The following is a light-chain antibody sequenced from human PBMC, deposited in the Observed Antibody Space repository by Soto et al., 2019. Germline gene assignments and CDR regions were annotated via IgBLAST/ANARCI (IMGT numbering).Light chain of an antibody. Sequence: QSALTQPPSASGSPGQSVTITCSGTSSDVGEENYVSWYQQHPGKVPKLILYEVSKRPSGVPDRFSGSRSGNTASLPVSGLQAEDEADYYCSSFAGSPVVFGGGTKLTLL. V-gene: IGLV2-8*01. CDR1: SSDVGEENY. CDR2: EVS. CDR3: SSFAGSPVV. J-gene: IGLJ2*01.